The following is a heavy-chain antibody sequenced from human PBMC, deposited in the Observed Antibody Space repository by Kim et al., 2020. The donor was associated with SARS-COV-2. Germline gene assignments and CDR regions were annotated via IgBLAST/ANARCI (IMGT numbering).Heavy chain of an antibody. Sequence: ASVKVSCKASGYTFTSYGISWVRQAPGQGLEWMGWISAYNGNTNYAQKLQGRVAMTTDTSTSTAYMELRSLRSDDTAVYYCAKEMATTVYGMDVWGQGTTVTVSS. J-gene: IGHJ6*02. CDR2: ISAYNGNT. D-gene: IGHD5-12*01. CDR1: GYTFTSYG. CDR3: AKEMATTVYGMDV. V-gene: IGHV1-18*01.